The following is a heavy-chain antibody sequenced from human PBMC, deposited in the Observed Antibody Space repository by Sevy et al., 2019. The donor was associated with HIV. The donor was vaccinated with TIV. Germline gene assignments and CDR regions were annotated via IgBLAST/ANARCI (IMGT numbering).Heavy chain of an antibody. V-gene: IGHV3-23*01. CDR1: GFTFSSYA. CDR2: ISGSGGST. CDR3: AKDHLQAPYGY. D-gene: IGHD3-10*01. J-gene: IGHJ4*02. Sequence: GGSLRLSCAASGFTFSSYAMSWVRQAPGKGLEWVSAISGSGGSTYYADSVKGRFTISRDNSKNTMYLQMNSLRAEDTAVYYCAKDHLQAPYGYWGQGALVTVSS.